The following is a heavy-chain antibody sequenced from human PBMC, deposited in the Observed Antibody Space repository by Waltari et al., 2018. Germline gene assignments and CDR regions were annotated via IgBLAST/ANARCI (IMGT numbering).Heavy chain of an antibody. Sequence: EVQLVESGGGSVQPGGSLRLSCAASGMPLSSYWMNWVRQAPGKGLEWVANIKQDGSEKNYVDSVEGRFSISRDNAQNSLYLQMNSLRAEDTAIYYCVTGLTTVTAKDYFDHWGLGTLVTVTS. CDR1: GMPLSSYW. CDR2: IKQDGSEK. V-gene: IGHV3-7*01. CDR3: VTGLTTVTAKDYFDH. J-gene: IGHJ4*02. D-gene: IGHD4-17*01.